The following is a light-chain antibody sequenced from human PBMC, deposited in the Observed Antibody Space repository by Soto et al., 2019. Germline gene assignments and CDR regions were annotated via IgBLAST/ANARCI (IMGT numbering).Light chain of an antibody. J-gene: IGKJ3*01. Sequence: EIVLTQSPATLSLSPGERATLSCRASQSVSSYLAWYQQKAGQAPRLLIYDSSNRATGIPARFSGSGSGTDFTLTIRNLDPEDFAVYYCQQRSNWPPVFTFGPGTKVDI. V-gene: IGKV3-11*01. CDR2: DSS. CDR1: QSVSSY. CDR3: QQRSNWPPVFT.